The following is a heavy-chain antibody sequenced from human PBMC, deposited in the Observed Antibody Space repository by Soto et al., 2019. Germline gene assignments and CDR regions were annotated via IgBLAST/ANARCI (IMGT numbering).Heavy chain of an antibody. D-gene: IGHD3-9*01. CDR2: ISYDGSNK. V-gene: IGHV3-30*18. CDR3: AKVLVPKAYYDILTGPGYYYGMDV. J-gene: IGHJ6*02. CDR1: GFTFSSYA. Sequence: GGSLRLSCAASGFTFSSYAMSWVRQAPGKGLEGVSAISYDGSNKYYADSVKGRFTISRDNSKNTLYLQMNSLRAEDTAVYYCAKVLVPKAYYDILTGPGYYYGMDVWGQGTTVTVSS.